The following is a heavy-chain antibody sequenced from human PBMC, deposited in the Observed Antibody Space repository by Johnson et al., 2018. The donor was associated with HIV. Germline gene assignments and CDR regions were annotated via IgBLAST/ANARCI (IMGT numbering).Heavy chain of an antibody. V-gene: IGHV3-20*04. CDR1: GFTFDDYG. CDR2: INWNSGSI. CDR3: ARAVVVAATNAFDI. D-gene: IGHD2-15*01. Sequence: VQLVESGGGVVRPGGSLRLSCAASGFTFDDYGMSWVRQAPGKGLEWVSGINWNSGSIGYADSVKGRFTISRDNSKNTLYLQMNSLKAEDTAVYYCARAVVVAATNAFDIWGQGTMVTVSS. J-gene: IGHJ3*02.